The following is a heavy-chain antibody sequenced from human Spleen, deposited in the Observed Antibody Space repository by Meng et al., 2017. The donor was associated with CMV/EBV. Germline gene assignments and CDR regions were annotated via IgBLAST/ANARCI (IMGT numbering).Heavy chain of an antibody. CDR2: ISQSGRT. CDR1: GGSCRGYY. V-gene: IGHV4-34*01. D-gene: IGHD3-10*01. J-gene: IGHJ4*02. CDR3: ARQGRVYFDY. Sequence: LSVTCAVSGGSCRGYYWSWIRQAPDKGLEWVGEISQSGRTNYNLALKSRVSMSVHTSERQFSLELSSVTAADSAVYYCARQGRVYFDYWGQGILVTVSS.